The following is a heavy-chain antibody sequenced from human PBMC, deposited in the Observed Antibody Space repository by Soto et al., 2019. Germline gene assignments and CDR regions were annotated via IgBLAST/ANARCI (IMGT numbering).Heavy chain of an antibody. Sequence: SETLSLTCTVSGGAGSSGTYYWSWIRQPPGKGLEWIGHIYFTGSTSYNPSLKSRVTMSLDTSRNQFSLKLSSVTAADTAVYYCTRGPPRVQWFDPWGLGTLVTVSS. V-gene: IGHV4-61*01. CDR1: GGAGSSGTYY. J-gene: IGHJ5*02. CDR3: TRGPPRVQWFDP. CDR2: IYFTGST.